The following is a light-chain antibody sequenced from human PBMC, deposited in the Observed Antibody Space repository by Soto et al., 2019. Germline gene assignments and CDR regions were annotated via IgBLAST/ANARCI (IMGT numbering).Light chain of an antibody. CDR3: QSYDKTLTAYV. Sequence: QSVLTQPPSVSGVPGQRVTISCTGSSSNIGAGYDVHWYHQLPGTAPKLLVSTDNHRPSGVPDRLSASKSGASASLAITGLQAEDEAHYYCQSYDKTLTAYVFGTGTKVTVL. CDR2: TDN. J-gene: IGLJ1*01. CDR1: SSNIGAGYD. V-gene: IGLV1-40*01.